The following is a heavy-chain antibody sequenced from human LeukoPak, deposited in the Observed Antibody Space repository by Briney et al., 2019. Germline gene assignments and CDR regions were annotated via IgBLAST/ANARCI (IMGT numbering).Heavy chain of an antibody. CDR1: GFTFSSYG. J-gene: IGHJ6*02. Sequence: GRSLRLSCAASGFTFSSYGMHWVRQAPGKGLEWVAVIWYDGSNKYYADSVKGRFTISRDNSKNTLYLQMNSLRAEDTAVYYCARDRYGGNRYYYYGMDVWGQGTTVTVSS. V-gene: IGHV3-33*01. D-gene: IGHD4-23*01. CDR3: ARDRYGGNRYYYYGMDV. CDR2: IWYDGSNK.